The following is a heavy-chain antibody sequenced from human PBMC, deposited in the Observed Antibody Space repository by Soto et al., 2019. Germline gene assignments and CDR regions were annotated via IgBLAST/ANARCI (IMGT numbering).Heavy chain of an antibody. Sequence: QVHLVQSGVEVKTPGASVKVSCQASGYTFFTYDISWVRQAPGQGLEWMGWISTYSGDTKYAQKFQVRVTMTTDTSTTTAYLELRSLRSDDTDVYYCARHHGPTTSENWFDPWGQGTLVTVSS. CDR1: GYTFFTYD. D-gene: IGHD5-12*01. CDR2: ISTYSGDT. V-gene: IGHV1-18*01. CDR3: ARHHGPTTSENWFDP. J-gene: IGHJ5*02.